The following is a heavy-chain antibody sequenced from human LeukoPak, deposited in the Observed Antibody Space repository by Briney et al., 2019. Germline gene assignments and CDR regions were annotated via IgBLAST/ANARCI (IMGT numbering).Heavy chain of an antibody. CDR3: ARDPDHSDNSGYYWYFDL. Sequence: GGSLRLSCAASRSTFNSFSMNWVRQAPGKGLEWVSCISSSSSVIYYADSVQGRFTISRDNAKNSLFLQMNSLRAEDTAMYYCARDPDHSDNSGYYWYFDLWGRGTLVTVSS. V-gene: IGHV3-21*01. D-gene: IGHD3-22*01. CDR2: ISSSSSVI. CDR1: RSTFNSFS. J-gene: IGHJ2*01.